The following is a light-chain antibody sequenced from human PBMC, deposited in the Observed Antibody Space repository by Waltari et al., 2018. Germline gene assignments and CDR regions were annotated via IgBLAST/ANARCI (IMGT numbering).Light chain of an antibody. Sequence: EIVLTQSPGTLSLSPGERATLSCRASQSVSSTYLAWYQQTPGQAPRLLIYSTSSRATGIPDRFSGSGSGTDFTLTISRLEPEDFAVYYCQHYGSSSRYTFGQGTKLEIK. CDR3: QHYGSSSRYT. CDR1: QSVSSTY. J-gene: IGKJ2*01. CDR2: STS. V-gene: IGKV3-20*01.